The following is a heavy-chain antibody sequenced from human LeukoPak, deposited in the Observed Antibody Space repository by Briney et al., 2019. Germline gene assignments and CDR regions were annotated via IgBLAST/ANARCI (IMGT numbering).Heavy chain of an antibody. CDR3: ARDRIDCSGGTCYPRGWFDP. CDR2: IIPIFDAT. V-gene: IGHV1-69*13. CDR1: GYTFTSYG. D-gene: IGHD2-15*01. J-gene: IGHJ5*02. Sequence: SVKVSCKASGYTFTSYGISWVRQAPGQGLEWMGGIIPIFDATNYAQIFQGRVTITADESTSTAYMELSSLRSEDTAVYYCARDRIDCSGGTCYPRGWFDPWGQGTLVTVSS.